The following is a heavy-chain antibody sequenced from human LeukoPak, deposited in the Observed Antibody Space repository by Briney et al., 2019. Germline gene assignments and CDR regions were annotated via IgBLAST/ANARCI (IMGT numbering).Heavy chain of an antibody. CDR1: GGSFSGYY. CDR3: AREGRRITIFGVVLAFDI. D-gene: IGHD3-3*01. Sequence: PSETLSLTCAVYGGSFSGYYWIWIRQPPGKGLEWIGEICYSGSTKYNPSLERRVPIIVGRYKNQFSLKLSSVPAADTAVYYCAREGRRITIFGVVLAFDIWGQGTMVTVSS. V-gene: IGHV4-34*01. J-gene: IGHJ3*02. CDR2: ICYSGST.